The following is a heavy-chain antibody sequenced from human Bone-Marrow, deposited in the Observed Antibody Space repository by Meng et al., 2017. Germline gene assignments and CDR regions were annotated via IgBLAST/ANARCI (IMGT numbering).Heavy chain of an antibody. Sequence: EVRLVESGGDLVKPGGSLRLSCAASGFYFSNAWMSWVRQAPGKGLEWVGRIKSNTDGGTAEYAAPVTGRFTISRDDSKSTLYLQLSGLTTDDTGVYYCTWDDKAVSDYWGQGTLVTVSS. J-gene: IGHJ4*02. CDR1: GFYFSNAW. V-gene: IGHV3-15*01. CDR3: TWDDKAVSDY. CDR2: IKSNTDGGTA. D-gene: IGHD3-9*01.